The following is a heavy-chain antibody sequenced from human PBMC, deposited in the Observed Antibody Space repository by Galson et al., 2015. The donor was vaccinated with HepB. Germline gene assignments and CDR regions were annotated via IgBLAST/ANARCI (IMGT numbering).Heavy chain of an antibody. Sequence: ETLSLTCSISGGSIGTYYWSWIRQSPGKGLEWIGFISYTGKTTYNPSLKSRVTISLATSKNQFSLMLTSVTPADTAVYYCVRESNYVPNIFDPWGQGARVTVSS. V-gene: IGHV4-59*01. CDR1: GGSIGTYY. CDR2: ISYTGKT. J-gene: IGHJ5*02. D-gene: IGHD4-11*01. CDR3: VRESNYVPNIFDP.